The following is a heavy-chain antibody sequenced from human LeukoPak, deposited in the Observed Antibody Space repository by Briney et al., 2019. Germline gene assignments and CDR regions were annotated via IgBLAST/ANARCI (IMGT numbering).Heavy chain of an antibody. J-gene: IGHJ3*02. CDR2: IYYSGAA. D-gene: IGHD3-10*01. Sequence: PSQTLSLTCTVSGDSINSGGHYWSWIRQPPGKGLEWIGYIYYSGAAYYSSSLKSRVTISVDGSKNQFSLKLTSVTAADTAVYYCARVDPYGSGSYPLRAFDIWGQGTMVTVSS. CDR1: GDSINSGGHY. CDR3: ARVDPYGSGSYPLRAFDI. V-gene: IGHV4-30-2*01.